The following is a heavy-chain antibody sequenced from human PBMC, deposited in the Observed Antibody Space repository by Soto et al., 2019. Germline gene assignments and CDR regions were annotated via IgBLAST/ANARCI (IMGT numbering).Heavy chain of an antibody. V-gene: IGHV4-59*01. CDR1: GGSISSYY. J-gene: IGHJ4*02. Sequence: SETLSLTCTVFGGSISSYYWSWIRQPTGKGLEWIGYIYYIGSTNYNPSLKSRVTISVDTSKNQFSLKLSSVTAADTAVYYCASSLRTTNRNDARSSLGYWGQGTLVTVSS. CDR2: IYYIGST. CDR3: ASSLRTTNRNDARSSLGY. D-gene: IGHD1-20*01.